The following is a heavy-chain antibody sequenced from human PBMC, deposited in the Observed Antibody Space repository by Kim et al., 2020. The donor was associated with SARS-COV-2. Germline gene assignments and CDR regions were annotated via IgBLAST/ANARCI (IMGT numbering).Heavy chain of an antibody. CDR2: ISSSSSTI. J-gene: IGHJ6*02. CDR3: ARAPGAAPVLYYYYYYGMDV. CDR1: GFTFSSYS. Sequence: GWSLRLSCAASGFTFSSYSMNWVRQAPGKGLEWVSYISSSSSTIYYADSVKGRFTISRDNAKNSLYLQMNSLRDEDTAVYYCARAPGAAPVLYYYYYYGMDVWGQGTTVTVSS. V-gene: IGHV3-48*02. D-gene: IGHD1-26*01.